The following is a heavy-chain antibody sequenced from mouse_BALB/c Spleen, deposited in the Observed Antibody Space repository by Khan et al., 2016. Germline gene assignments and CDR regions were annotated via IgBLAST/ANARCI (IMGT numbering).Heavy chain of an antibody. CDR2: INTNTGEP. V-gene: IGHV9-3*02. CDR3: AIWARATRGFDY. D-gene: IGHD3-1*01. Sequence: QIQLVQSGPELTKPGETVKISCKASGYTFTNYGMNWVKQAPGKGLKWMGWINTNTGEPTYAEEFKGRFDFSLENSASTAYLQINNLKNEDTATDVCAIWARATRGFDYWGQGTTLTVSS. CDR1: GYTFTNYG. J-gene: IGHJ2*01.